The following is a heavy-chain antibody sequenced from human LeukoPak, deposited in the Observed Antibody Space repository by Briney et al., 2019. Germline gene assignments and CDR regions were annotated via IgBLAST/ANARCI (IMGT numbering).Heavy chain of an antibody. D-gene: IGHD1-26*01. V-gene: IGHV4-34*01. CDR2: INHSGST. CDR3: ASYSRRRSQVGYYFDY. Sequence: SETLSLTCAVYGGSFSGYYWSWIRQPPGKGLEWIGEINHSGSTNYNPSLKSRVTISVDTSKNQFSLKLSSVTAAETAVYYCASYSRRRSQVGYYFDYWGQGTLVTVSS. J-gene: IGHJ4*02. CDR1: GGSFSGYY.